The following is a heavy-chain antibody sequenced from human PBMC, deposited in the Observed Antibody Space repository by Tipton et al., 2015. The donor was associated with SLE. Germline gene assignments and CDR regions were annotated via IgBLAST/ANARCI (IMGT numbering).Heavy chain of an antibody. CDR1: GGSISSYY. CDR2: IYYSGST. Sequence: TLSLTCTVSGGSISSYYWSWIRQPPGRGLEWIGYIYYSGSTNYSPSLKSRVTISVDTSKNQFSLKLSSVTAADTAVYYRARDPYLGAFDIWGQGTMVTVSS. CDR3: ARDPYLGAFDI. J-gene: IGHJ3*02. D-gene: IGHD3-16*01. V-gene: IGHV4-59*01.